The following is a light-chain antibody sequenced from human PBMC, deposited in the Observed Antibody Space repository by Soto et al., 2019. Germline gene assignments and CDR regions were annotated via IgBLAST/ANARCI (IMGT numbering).Light chain of an antibody. CDR2: KAS. CDR3: QHYNSYSEA. CDR1: QTISSC. V-gene: IGKV1-5*03. J-gene: IGKJ1*01. Sequence: DLQMTQSPSTLSGSVGDRVTITCRASQTISSCLAWYQQKPGKAPKLLIYKASTLKIGGPRRFSGSGSGTEFTPTISSLQPDDFANYYCQHYNSYSEAFGHGTKVELK.